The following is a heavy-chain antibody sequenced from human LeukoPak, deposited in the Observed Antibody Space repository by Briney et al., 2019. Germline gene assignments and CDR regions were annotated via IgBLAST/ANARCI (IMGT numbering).Heavy chain of an antibody. Sequence: GGSLRLSCAGSGFPFSSDAMNWVHQAPGKGLEWVASISGSTGSTQYADSVKGRFTISRDSSKNTVYLQMNSLRAEDTAVYYCATRSPALDYWGQGTLVTVSS. V-gene: IGHV3-23*01. D-gene: IGHD2-2*01. CDR1: GFPFSSDA. CDR3: ATRSPALDY. CDR2: ISGSTGST. J-gene: IGHJ4*02.